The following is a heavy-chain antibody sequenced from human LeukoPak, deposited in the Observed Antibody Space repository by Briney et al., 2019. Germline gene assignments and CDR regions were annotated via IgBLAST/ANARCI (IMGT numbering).Heavy chain of an antibody. J-gene: IGHJ4*02. CDR3: AREGSSGFDY. Sequence: PSQTLSLTCPVSGGSISSGGYYWRWIRQHPGKGLEWIGYIYYSGSTYYNPSLKSRVTISVDTSKNQFSLKLSSVTAADTAVYYCAREGSSGFDYWGQGTLVTVSS. V-gene: IGHV4-31*03. CDR2: IYYSGST. CDR1: GGSISSGGYY. D-gene: IGHD3-10*01.